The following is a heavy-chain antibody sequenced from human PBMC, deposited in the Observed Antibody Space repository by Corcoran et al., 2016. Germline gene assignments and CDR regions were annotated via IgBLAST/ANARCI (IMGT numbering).Heavy chain of an antibody. J-gene: IGHJ6*02. Sequence: QVQLVQSWAEVKQPGTSVKLSCKASGGTFSSYAISWVRQAPGQWLDWMGGIIPIFGTANYAQKFQGRVTITTDKSTSTAYMALSSLRPEDTAVYYCVRDGLYGSGSYSLSWGQVTTVTVSS. V-gene: IGHV1-69*06. D-gene: IGHD3-10*01. CDR2: IIPIFGTA. CDR1: GGTFSSYA. CDR3: VRDGLYGSGSYSLS.